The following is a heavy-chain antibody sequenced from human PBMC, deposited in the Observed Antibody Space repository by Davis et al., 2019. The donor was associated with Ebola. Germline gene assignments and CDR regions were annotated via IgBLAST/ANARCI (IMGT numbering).Heavy chain of an antibody. CDR3: ARGPRWLLDF. Sequence: GSLRLSCTVSGGSISNYYWSWIRQPPGKGLEWIGYISSSGITNYNRSLMSRVTISRDTSNKHFSLKLTSVIPADTAVYYCARGPRWLLDFWGQGTRVTVSS. J-gene: IGHJ4*02. D-gene: IGHD5-24*01. V-gene: IGHV4-59*01. CDR1: GGSISNYY. CDR2: ISSSGIT.